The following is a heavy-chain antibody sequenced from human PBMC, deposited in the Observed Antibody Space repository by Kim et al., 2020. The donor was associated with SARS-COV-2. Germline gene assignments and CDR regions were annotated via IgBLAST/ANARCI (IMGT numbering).Heavy chain of an antibody. CDR3: AKDSSFWGSGSYLPS. D-gene: IGHD3-10*01. Sequence: GGSLRLSCAASVFTFSSYAMSWVRQAPGKGLEWVSAISGGSGGSTYHADSVKGRFIVSRDNFKNTLYLQMNSLRAEDTAVYYCAKDSSFWGSGSYLPSWGQGTLVTVSS. CDR1: VFTFSSYA. V-gene: IGHV3-23*01. J-gene: IGHJ4*02. CDR2: ISGGSGGST.